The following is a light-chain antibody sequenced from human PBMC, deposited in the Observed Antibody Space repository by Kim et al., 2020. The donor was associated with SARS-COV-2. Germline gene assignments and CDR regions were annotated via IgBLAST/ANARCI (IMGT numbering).Light chain of an antibody. CDR2: DVT. CDR1: SSDVGGYHY. Sequence: GQSITISCTGTSSDVGGYHYVSWYQQHSGKAPKLMIYDVTNRPSGVSNRFSGSKSGNTASLTISGLRAEDEADYYCNSYTSSATWVFGGGTQLTVL. J-gene: IGLJ3*02. CDR3: NSYTSSATWV. V-gene: IGLV2-14*03.